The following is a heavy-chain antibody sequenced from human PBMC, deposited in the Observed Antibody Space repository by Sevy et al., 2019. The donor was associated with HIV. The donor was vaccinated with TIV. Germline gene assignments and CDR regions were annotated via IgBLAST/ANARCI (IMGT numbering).Heavy chain of an antibody. CDR3: ARDHYYDSSGRDWFDP. V-gene: IGHV3-21*01. CDR2: ISSSSSYI. CDR1: GFTFSSYS. Sequence: GGSLRLSCAASGFTFSSYSMNWVRQAPGKGPEWVSSISSSSSYIYYADSVKGRFTISRDNAKNSLYLQMNSLRAEDTAVYYCARDHYYDSSGRDWFDPWGQGTLVTVSS. D-gene: IGHD3-22*01. J-gene: IGHJ5*02.